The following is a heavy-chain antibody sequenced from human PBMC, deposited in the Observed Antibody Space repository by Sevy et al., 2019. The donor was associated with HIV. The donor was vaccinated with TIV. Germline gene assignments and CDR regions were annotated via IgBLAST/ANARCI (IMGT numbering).Heavy chain of an antibody. Sequence: GGSLRLSCTASGFTFGDYAMSWFRQAPGKGLEWVGFIRSKAYGGTTEYAASVKGRFTISRDDSKSIAYLQMNSLKTEDTAVYYCTGLQYYYDSSGLEGGYYFDSWGQGTLVTVSS. CDR3: TGLQYYYDSSGLEGGYYFDS. CDR1: GFTFGDYA. CDR2: IRSKAYGGTT. D-gene: IGHD3-22*01. V-gene: IGHV3-49*03. J-gene: IGHJ4*02.